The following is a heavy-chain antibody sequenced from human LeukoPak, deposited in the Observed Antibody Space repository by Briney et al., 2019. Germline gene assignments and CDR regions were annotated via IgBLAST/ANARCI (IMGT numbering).Heavy chain of an antibody. Sequence: SETLSLTCAVYGGSFSGYYWSWIRQPPGKGLEWIGEINHSGSTNYNPSLKSRVTISVDTSKNQFSLKLSSVTAADTAVYYCARGLRGDYVLGYWGQGTLVTVSS. D-gene: IGHD4-17*01. CDR2: INHSGST. CDR3: ARGLRGDYVLGY. J-gene: IGHJ4*02. V-gene: IGHV4-34*01. CDR1: GGSFSGYY.